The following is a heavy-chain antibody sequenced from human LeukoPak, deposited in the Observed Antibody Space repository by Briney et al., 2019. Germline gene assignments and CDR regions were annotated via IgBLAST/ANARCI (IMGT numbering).Heavy chain of an antibody. Sequence: ASVKVSCKASGYTFTSYGISWVRQAPGQGLEWMEWISAYNGNTHYAQKLQGRVTMTTDTSKSTAYMELRSLRSDDTAVYYCARWTRDIGYCSSTSCWGHYGMDVWGQGTTVTVSS. D-gene: IGHD2-2*01. CDR3: ARWTRDIGYCSSTSCWGHYGMDV. J-gene: IGHJ6*02. CDR2: ISAYNGNT. CDR1: GYTFTSYG. V-gene: IGHV1-18*01.